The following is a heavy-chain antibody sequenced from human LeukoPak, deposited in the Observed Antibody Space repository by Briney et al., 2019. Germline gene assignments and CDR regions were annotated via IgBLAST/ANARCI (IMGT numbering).Heavy chain of an antibody. V-gene: IGHV1-69*06. CDR2: IIPIFGTA. Sequence: RASVKVSCKASGGTFSSYAISWVRQAPGQGLEWMGGIIPIFGTANYAQKFQGRVTITADKSTSTAYMELSSLRSEDTAVYYCAREGVAAAHYFDYWGQGTLVTVSS. D-gene: IGHD6-13*01. CDR3: AREGVAAAHYFDY. CDR1: GGTFSSYA. J-gene: IGHJ4*02.